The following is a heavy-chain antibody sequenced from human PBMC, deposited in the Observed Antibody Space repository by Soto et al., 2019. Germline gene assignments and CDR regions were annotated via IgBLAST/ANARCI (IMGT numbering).Heavy chain of an antibody. CDR1: GFTFSNYA. V-gene: IGHV3-23*01. CDR3: AKEAAVAGIGFFDY. CDR2: ITGSSGNT. J-gene: IGHJ4*02. Sequence: GGSLRLSCAASGFTFSNYAMSWVRQAPGKGLEWVSAITGSSGNTYYADSVKGRLTISRDNSKNTLYLQMNSLRAEDTAVYYCAKEAAVAGIGFFDYWGQGTLVTVSS. D-gene: IGHD6-19*01.